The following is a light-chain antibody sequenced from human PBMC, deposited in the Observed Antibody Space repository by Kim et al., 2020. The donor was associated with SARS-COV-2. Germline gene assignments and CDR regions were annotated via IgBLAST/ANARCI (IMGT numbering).Light chain of an antibody. V-gene: IGLV2-14*01. CDR3: TSYTTSSTWV. CDR2: EVT. CDR1: SSDVGAYNF. Sequence: QSALTQPASVSGSPGQSITISCTGTSSDVGAYNFVSWYQQHPIKAPKLIIYEVTNRPSGVSNRFSGSKSGNTASLTISGLQAEDEADYYCTSYTTSSTWVFGGGTQLTVL. J-gene: IGLJ3*02.